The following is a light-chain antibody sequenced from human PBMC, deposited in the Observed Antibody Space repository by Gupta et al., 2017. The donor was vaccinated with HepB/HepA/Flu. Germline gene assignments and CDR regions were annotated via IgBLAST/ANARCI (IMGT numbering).Light chain of an antibody. CDR2: DVR. Sequence: QSALTQPASVSGSPGQSITISCTGISSDIITYKYFSWYQHHPGKAPKVLISDVRDRPSGGSDRFSGSKSGNTADLTISGLQAEDEADYYCCSYTSRSKVFGGGTKVTVL. CDR1: SSDIITYKY. V-gene: IGLV2-14*03. J-gene: IGLJ3*02. CDR3: CSYTSRSKV.